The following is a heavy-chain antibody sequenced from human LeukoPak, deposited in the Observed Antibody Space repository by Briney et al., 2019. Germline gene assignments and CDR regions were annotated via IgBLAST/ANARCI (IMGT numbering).Heavy chain of an antibody. Sequence: GGSLRLSCAASGFTFSSYAMHWVRQAPGKGLEWVAVISYDGSNKYYADSVKGRFTISRDNSKNTLYLKMNSLRAEDTAVYYCAREVRGSSSLFWGFDIWGQGTMVTVSS. J-gene: IGHJ3*02. CDR1: GFTFSSYA. D-gene: IGHD6-6*01. V-gene: IGHV3-30-3*01. CDR3: AREVRGSSSLFWGFDI. CDR2: ISYDGSNK.